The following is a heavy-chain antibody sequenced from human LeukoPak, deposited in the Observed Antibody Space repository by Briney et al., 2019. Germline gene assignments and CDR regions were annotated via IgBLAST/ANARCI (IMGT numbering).Heavy chain of an antibody. V-gene: IGHV3-30-3*01. J-gene: IGHJ4*02. Sequence: GRSLRLSCAASGFTFSIYAMHWVRQAPGKGLEWVAVISYDGSNKYYADSVKDRFTICRDNSKKTLYLQMNSLRAEDTAVYYCAKDKKLWFGGHRGDYFDYWGQGTLVTVSS. CDR2: ISYDGSNK. D-gene: IGHD3-10*01. CDR1: GFTFSIYA. CDR3: AKDKKLWFGGHRGDYFDY.